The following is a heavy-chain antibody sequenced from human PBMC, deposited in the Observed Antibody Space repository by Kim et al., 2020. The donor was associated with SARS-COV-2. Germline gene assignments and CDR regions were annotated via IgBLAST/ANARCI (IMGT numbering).Heavy chain of an antibody. CDR2: ISYDGSNK. J-gene: IGHJ3*02. D-gene: IGHD1-26*01. V-gene: IGHV3-30-3*01. Sequence: GGSLRLSCAASGFTFSSYAMHWVRQAPGKGLEWVAVISYDGSNKYYADSVKGRFTISRDNSKNTLYLQMNSLRAEDTAVYYCAGGIVGADDAFDIWGQGTMVTVSS. CDR3: AGGIVGADDAFDI. CDR1: GFTFSSYA.